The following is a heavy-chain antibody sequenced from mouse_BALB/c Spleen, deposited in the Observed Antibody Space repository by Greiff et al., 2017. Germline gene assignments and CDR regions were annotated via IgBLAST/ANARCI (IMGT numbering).Heavy chain of an antibody. D-gene: IGHD4-1*01. V-gene: IGHV1-69*02. CDR3: ARGLGQDYFDY. Sequence: QVQLQQPGAELVRPGASVKLSCKASGYTFTSYWINWVKQRPGQGLEWIGNIYPSDSYTNYNQKFKDKATLTVDKSSSTAYMQLSSPTSEDSAVYYCARGLGQDYFDYWGQGTTLTVSS. J-gene: IGHJ2*01. CDR2: IYPSDSYT. CDR1: GYTFTSYW.